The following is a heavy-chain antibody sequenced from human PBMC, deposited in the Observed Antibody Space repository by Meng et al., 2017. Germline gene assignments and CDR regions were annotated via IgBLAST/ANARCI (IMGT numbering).Heavy chain of an antibody. Sequence: GQLGQAGAWVKKPGASGKVSCKPSGYSFTAYYIHWLRQAPGQGLEWMGRIDPNSGVTEYAHKFHGRVTVTGDTSISTAYMELRRLTSDDTAVYYCARDEDISAAGKLFGDYWGQGTLVTVSS. J-gene: IGHJ4*02. CDR2: IDPNSGVT. CDR1: GYSFTAYY. V-gene: IGHV1-2*06. D-gene: IGHD6-13*01. CDR3: ARDEDISAAGKLFGDY.